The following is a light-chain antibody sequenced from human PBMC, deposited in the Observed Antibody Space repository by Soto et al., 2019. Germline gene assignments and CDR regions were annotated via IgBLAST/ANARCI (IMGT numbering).Light chain of an antibody. CDR1: QSISSY. CDR2: AAS. J-gene: IGKJ3*01. CDR3: QQSYSSPIFT. V-gene: IGKV1-39*01. Sequence: DIQMTQSPSSLSASVGDRVTITCRASQSISSYLNWYQQKLGKAPKRLTYAASTLQSGVPSRLSGSGSGTDFTLTISTLRPEDFATYYCQQSYSSPIFTFGPGTKVDI.